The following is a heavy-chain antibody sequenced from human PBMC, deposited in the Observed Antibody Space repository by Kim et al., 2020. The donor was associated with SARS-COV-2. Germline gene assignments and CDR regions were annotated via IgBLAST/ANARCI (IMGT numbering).Heavy chain of an antibody. D-gene: IGHD3-10*01. J-gene: IGHJ4*02. Sequence: GGSLRLSCAASGFTFSSYGMHWVRQAPGKGLEWVAVISYDGSNKYYAHSVKGRFTISRDNSKNTLYLQMNSLRAEDTAVYYCAKGSGSYYSYFDYWGQGTLVTVSS. CDR3: AKGSGSYYSYFDY. CDR1: GFTFSSYG. CDR2: ISYDGSNK. V-gene: IGHV3-30*18.